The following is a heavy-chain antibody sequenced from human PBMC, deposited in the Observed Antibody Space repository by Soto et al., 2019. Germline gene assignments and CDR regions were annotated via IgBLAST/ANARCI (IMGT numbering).Heavy chain of an antibody. V-gene: IGHV3-30-3*01. Sequence: QVQLVESGGGVVQPGRSLRLSCAASGFTFSSYAMHWVRQAPGKGLEWVAVISYDGSNKYYADSVKGRFTISRDNSKNTLYLQMNSLRAEDTAVYYCARGVDTASPPQGDAFDIWGQGTMVTVSS. CDR2: ISYDGSNK. J-gene: IGHJ3*02. CDR3: ARGVDTASPPQGDAFDI. D-gene: IGHD5-18*01. CDR1: GFTFSSYA.